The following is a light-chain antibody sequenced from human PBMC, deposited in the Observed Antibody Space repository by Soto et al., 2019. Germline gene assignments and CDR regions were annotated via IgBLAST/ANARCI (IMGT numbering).Light chain of an antibody. CDR1: SSDVGGYNY. J-gene: IGLJ1*01. CDR3: SSYTSTSTYV. Sequence: QSALTQPASVSGSPGQSITISCTGTSSDVGGYNYVSWYQQYPGKAPKLMIYHVSNRPSGLSNRFSGSKSGNSASLTISGLQPEDEADYYFSSYTSTSTYVFGTGTKLTVL. CDR2: HVS. V-gene: IGLV2-14*01.